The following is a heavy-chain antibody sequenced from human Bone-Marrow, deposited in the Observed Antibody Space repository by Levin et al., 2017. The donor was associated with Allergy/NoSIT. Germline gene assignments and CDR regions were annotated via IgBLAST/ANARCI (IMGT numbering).Heavy chain of an antibody. CDR1: GFTFSSYG. J-gene: IGHJ4*02. V-gene: IGHV3-33*01. CDR2: IWYDGSNK. CDR3: ARDRYCSSTSCLRLFDY. D-gene: IGHD2-2*01. Sequence: AGGSLRLSCAASGFTFSSYGMHWVRQAPGKGLEWVAVIWYDGSNKYYADSVKGRFTISRDNSKNTLYLQMNSLRAEDTAVYYCARDRYCSSTSCLRLFDYWGQGTLVTVSS.